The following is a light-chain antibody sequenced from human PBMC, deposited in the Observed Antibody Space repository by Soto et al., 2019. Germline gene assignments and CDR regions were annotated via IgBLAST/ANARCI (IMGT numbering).Light chain of an antibody. CDR2: RNN. J-gene: IGLJ3*02. V-gene: IGLV1-47*01. Sequence: QSVLTQPPSASRTPGQRVTISCSGSSSNIGSEYVVWYQHLPGTAPKLLIYRNNQRPSGVPDRFAGSKSGTSASLAISGLRSEDEADYYCAARDDSLSGHWVFGGGTKLTVL. CDR3: AARDDSLSGHWV. CDR1: SSNIGSEY.